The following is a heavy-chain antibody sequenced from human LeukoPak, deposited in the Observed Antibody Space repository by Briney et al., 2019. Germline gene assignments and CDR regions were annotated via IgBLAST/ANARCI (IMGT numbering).Heavy chain of an antibody. CDR2: IRSSGSTI. J-gene: IGHJ6*02. CDR1: GFSFSSYS. D-gene: IGHD2-21*01. V-gene: IGHV3-48*04. CDR3: ARDPHKAHFVVATTDGRIPSVMDV. Sequence: PGGSLRLSCAASGFSFSSYSMDWVRLAPGKGLEWVSYIRSSGSTIYYADSVKGRFTISRDNAKKSLYLQMNSLRAEDTAVYYCARDPHKAHFVVATTDGRIPSVMDVWGQGTTDIVS.